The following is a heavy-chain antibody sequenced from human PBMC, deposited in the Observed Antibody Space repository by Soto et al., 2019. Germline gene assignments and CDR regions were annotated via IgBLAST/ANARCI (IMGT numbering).Heavy chain of an antibody. CDR2: IYYSGST. Sequence: LCGGSISSGGYYWSWIRQHPGKGLEWIGYIYYSGSTYYNPSLKSRVTISVDTSKNQFSLKLSSVTAADTAVYYCARGPRVLMYLDYWGQGTLVTVSS. CDR3: ARGPRVLMYLDY. D-gene: IGHD2-8*01. CDR1: GGSISSGGYY. V-gene: IGHV4-31*02. J-gene: IGHJ4*02.